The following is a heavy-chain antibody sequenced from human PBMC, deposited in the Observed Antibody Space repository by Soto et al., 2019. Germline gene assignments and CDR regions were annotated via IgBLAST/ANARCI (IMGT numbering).Heavy chain of an antibody. CDR3: AREYYDFWSGSHGELDY. CDR2: ISSGGRHI. V-gene: IGHV3-21*01. CDR1: GFTLSSYA. D-gene: IGHD3-3*01. J-gene: IGHJ4*02. Sequence: PGVSMRLSCAASGFTLSSYAMNWVRQAPGKGLERLSYISSGGRHIFYADSVKGRFTMSRDNAKSSLYLQMDSLRAEDTAVYYCAREYYDFWSGSHGELDYWGQGTPVTVSS.